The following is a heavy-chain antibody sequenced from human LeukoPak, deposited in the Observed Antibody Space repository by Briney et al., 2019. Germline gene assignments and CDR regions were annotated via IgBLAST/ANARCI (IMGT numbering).Heavy chain of an antibody. CDR2: INTDGSTT. Sequence: HPGGSLRLSCAASGFTFSNSWMHWLRQAPGKGLVWISLINTDGSTTIYADSVKGRFTISRDNAKNTLYLQMNSLRPEDTAVYYCARREGSGWYYFDYWGQGTLVTVSS. CDR3: ARREGSGWYYFDY. V-gene: IGHV3-74*01. D-gene: IGHD6-19*01. J-gene: IGHJ4*02. CDR1: GFTFSNSW.